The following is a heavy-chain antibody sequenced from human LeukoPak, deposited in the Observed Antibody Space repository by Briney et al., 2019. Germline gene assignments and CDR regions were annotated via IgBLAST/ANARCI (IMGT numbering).Heavy chain of an antibody. CDR3: ARVRRTTVVIPSRPNYYLDV. CDR2: MISNSGNT. D-gene: IGHD4-23*01. CDR1: GYSFINYD. Sequence: KVSCKASGYSFINYDINWVRQAAGQGLEWMGWMISNSGNTGYVQTFQGRVTMTSNSSLNTAYMELNDLRSADTAVYYCARVRRTTVVIPSRPNYYLDVWGKGTTVT. J-gene: IGHJ6*03. V-gene: IGHV1-8*01.